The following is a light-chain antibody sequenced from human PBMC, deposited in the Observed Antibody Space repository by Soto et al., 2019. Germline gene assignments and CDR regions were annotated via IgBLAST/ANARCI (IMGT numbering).Light chain of an antibody. CDR1: SSDIGSYNL. Sequence: QSALTQPASVSGSPGQSLTISCIGTSSDIGSYNLVSWYQPHPGTAPKLLISEDSKRPSGVPNCFSGSKSGNTASLTIAGRQAEDEAVYYCCAYAGGSTYVLFGGGTKLTVL. CDR3: CAYAGGSTYVL. J-gene: IGLJ2*01. CDR2: EDS. V-gene: IGLV2-23*01.